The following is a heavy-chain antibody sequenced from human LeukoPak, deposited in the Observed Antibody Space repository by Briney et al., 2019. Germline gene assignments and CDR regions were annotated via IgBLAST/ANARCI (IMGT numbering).Heavy chain of an antibody. CDR2: IYYSGSS. CDR3: ARLYDSSGYTYWLDP. Sequence: PSETLSLTCTVSGGSISSHYWSWIRQPPGKGLEWIGYIYYSGSSKYNPSLKSRVTISVDTSKNQFSLKLSSVTAADTAVYYCARLYDSSGYTYWLDPWGQGTLVTVSS. D-gene: IGHD3-22*01. J-gene: IGHJ5*02. V-gene: IGHV4-59*11. CDR1: GGSISSHY.